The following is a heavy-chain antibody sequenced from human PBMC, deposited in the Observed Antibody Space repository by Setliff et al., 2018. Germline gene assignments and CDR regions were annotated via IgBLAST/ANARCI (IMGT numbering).Heavy chain of an antibody. CDR2: IQNSGGI. D-gene: IGHD1-26*01. CDR1: GVSISSYY. CDR3: ARDNTVLGATDS. Sequence: PSETLSLTCNVSGVSISSYYWSWIRQAPGKGLESLGYIQNSGGINYNPSLKSRVTISVDTSTNQFSLKLTSVTAADTAVYFCARDNTVLGATDSWGQGTLVTSPQ. J-gene: IGHJ5*01. V-gene: IGHV4-4*08.